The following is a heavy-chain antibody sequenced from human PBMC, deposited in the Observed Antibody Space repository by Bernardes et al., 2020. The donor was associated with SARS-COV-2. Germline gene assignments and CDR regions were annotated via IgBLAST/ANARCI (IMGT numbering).Heavy chain of an antibody. CDR1: GYTFTGYY. D-gene: IGHD3-16*02. Sequence: ASVKVSCKASGYTFTGYYMHWVRQAPGQGLEWMGWINPNSGGTNYAQKFQGWVTMTRDTSISTAYMELSRLRSDDTAVYYCARSRLVDDYVWGSYRYNLQDYYYYGMDVWGQGTTVTVSS. CDR2: INPNSGGT. V-gene: IGHV1-2*04. CDR3: ARSRLVDDYVWGSYRYNLQDYYYYGMDV. J-gene: IGHJ6*02.